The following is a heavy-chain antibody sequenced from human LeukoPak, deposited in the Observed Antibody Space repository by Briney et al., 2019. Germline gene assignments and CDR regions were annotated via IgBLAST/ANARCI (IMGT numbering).Heavy chain of an antibody. D-gene: IGHD2-15*01. CDR3: ARGKVGGRYNWFDP. Sequence: GASVKVSRKASGYTFTGYDINWVRQATGQGLEWMGWMNPNSGNTGYAQKFQGRVTITRNTSISTAYMELSSLRSEDTAVYYCARGKVGGRYNWFDPWGQGTLVTVSS. CDR1: GYTFTGYD. V-gene: IGHV1-8*03. J-gene: IGHJ5*02. CDR2: MNPNSGNT.